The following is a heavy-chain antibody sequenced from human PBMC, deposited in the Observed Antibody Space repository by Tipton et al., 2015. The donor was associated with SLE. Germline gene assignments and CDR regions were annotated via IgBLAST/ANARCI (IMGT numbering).Heavy chain of an antibody. CDR2: ISATGCSA. D-gene: IGHD3-10*01. J-gene: IGHJ3*02. V-gene: IGHV3-23*01. CDR1: GFTFMNFA. Sequence: SLRLSCVVSGFTFMNFAMSWVRQAPGKGHEWVSGISATGCSAKYGDSVKGRFTISRDNSKNTLYLQMNSLRVEDTAVYYCARRNSESGAFDMWGQGTLVTVSS. CDR3: ARRNSESGAFDM.